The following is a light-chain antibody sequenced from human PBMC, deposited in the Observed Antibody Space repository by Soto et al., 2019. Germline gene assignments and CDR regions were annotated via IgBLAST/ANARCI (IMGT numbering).Light chain of an antibody. CDR1: QSVSSY. J-gene: IGKJ4*01. CDR3: QQRSNWPLLT. CDR2: DAS. Sequence: EIVLTQSPATLSLSPGERATLSCRASQSVSSYLAWYQQKPGQAPRLLIYDASNRATGIPARFSSSGSGTDFTLTISSLEPEDFAVYYCQQRSNWPLLTFGGGTKVEIK. V-gene: IGKV3-11*01.